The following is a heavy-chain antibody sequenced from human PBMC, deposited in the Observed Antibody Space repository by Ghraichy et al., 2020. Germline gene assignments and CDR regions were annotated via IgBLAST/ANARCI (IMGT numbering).Heavy chain of an antibody. CDR2: IYTSGST. D-gene: IGHD3-3*01. CDR1: GGSISSYY. V-gene: IGHV4-4*09. J-gene: IGHJ3*02. CDR3: ARHRTYYDFWSGYYTQALDAFDI. Sequence: SETLSLTCTVSGGSISSYYWNWIRQPPGKGLEWIGYIYTSGSTNYNPSLKSRVTISVDTSKNQFSLKLSSVTAADTAVYYCARHRTYYDFWSGYYTQALDAFDIWGQGTMVTVSS.